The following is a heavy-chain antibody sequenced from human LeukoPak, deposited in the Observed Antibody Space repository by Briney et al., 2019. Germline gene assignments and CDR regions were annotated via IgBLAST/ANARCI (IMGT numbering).Heavy chain of an antibody. V-gene: IGHV1-2*02. CDR2: INPNSGGT. CDR3: ARARGSVVVVPAATDY. CDR1: GYTFTGYY. J-gene: IGHJ4*02. Sequence: GESLKISCKGSGYTFTGYYMHWVRQAPGQGLEWMGWINPNSGGTNYAQKFQGRVTMTRDTSISTAYMELSRLISDDTAVYYCARARGSVVVVPAATDYWGQGTLVTVSS. D-gene: IGHD2-2*01.